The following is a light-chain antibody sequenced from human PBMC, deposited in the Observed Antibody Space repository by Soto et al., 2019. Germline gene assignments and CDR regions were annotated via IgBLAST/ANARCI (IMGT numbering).Light chain of an antibody. CDR1: QSVSVY. J-gene: IGKJ4*01. CDR3: QQRSNLIT. CDR2: DAS. Sequence: EIVLTQSPATLSVSPRERATLSCRASQSVSVYLDWYQQKSGQAPRLLIFDASKRATGIPDRFSGSGSGTDFTLTISSLEPEDFAVYYCQQRSNLITFGGGTKVDIK. V-gene: IGKV3-11*01.